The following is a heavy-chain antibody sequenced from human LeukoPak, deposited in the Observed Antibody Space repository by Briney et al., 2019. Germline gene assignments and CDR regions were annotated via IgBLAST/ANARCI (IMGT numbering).Heavy chain of an antibody. J-gene: IGHJ4*02. Sequence: GGSLRLSCAASGLTFSDYYMSWIRQAPGKGLEWVSYISSSGSTIYYADSVKGRFTISRDNAKNSMYLQMNSLRAEDTAVYYCANRMVRGNTFDYWGQGTLVTVSS. CDR2: ISSSGSTI. CDR3: ANRMVRGNTFDY. V-gene: IGHV3-11*01. D-gene: IGHD3-10*01. CDR1: GLTFSDYY.